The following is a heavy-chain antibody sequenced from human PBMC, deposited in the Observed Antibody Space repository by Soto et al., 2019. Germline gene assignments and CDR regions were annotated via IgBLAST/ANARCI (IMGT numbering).Heavy chain of an antibody. D-gene: IGHD3-22*01. CDR1: GSTFSSYA. CDR3: ASHGNDSSGYYYGDSPLNY. V-gene: IGHV1-69*13. CDR2: IIPIFGTA. Sequence: SVKVSCKASGSTFSSYAISWVRQAPGQGLEWMGGIIPIFGTANYAQKFQGRVTITADESTSTAYMELSSLRSEDTAVYYCASHGNDSSGYYYGDSPLNYWGQGTLVTVSS. J-gene: IGHJ4*02.